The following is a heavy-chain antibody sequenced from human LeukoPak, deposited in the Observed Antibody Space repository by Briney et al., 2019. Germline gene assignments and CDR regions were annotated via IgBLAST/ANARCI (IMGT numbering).Heavy chain of an antibody. CDR2: ISTSGFTI. CDR1: GFSFSSYE. V-gene: IGHV3-48*03. CDR3: ARDLDVFAFDI. Sequence: PGGSLRLSCVASGFSFSSYEMNWVRQAPGKGLEWISYISTSGFTIYYADSVKGRFTISRDNSKNTLYLQMNSLRAEDTAVYYCARDLDVFAFDIWGQGTMVTVSS. D-gene: IGHD3-10*02. J-gene: IGHJ3*02.